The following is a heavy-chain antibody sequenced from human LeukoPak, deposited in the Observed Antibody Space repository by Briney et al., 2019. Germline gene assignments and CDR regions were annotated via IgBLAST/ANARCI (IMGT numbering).Heavy chain of an antibody. D-gene: IGHD3-9*01. Sequence: PGGSLRLSCEASGVTFGYYWMSWVREAPGGGVEGVAHINHNGSENHYVVSEKGRFTISRDNAKNSLYLEMNSLRADDTAIYYCATYWRYFDWLLSDIWGLGTMVTVSS. CDR1: GVTFGYYW. CDR3: ATYWRYFDWLLSDI. V-gene: IGHV3-7*05. J-gene: IGHJ3*02. CDR2: INHNGSEN.